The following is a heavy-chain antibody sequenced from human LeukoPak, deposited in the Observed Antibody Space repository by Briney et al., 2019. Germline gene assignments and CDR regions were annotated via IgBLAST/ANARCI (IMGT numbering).Heavy chain of an antibody. Sequence: SETLSLTCTVSGGSISSSSYYWGWIRQPPGTGLEWIGSINYSGNTFYNPSLKSRVTISVDTSKNQFSLNLSSVTAADTAVYYCARRPQSYIDVWGKGTTVTVSS. CDR1: GGSISSSSYY. V-gene: IGHV4-39*01. J-gene: IGHJ6*03. CDR2: INYSGNT. CDR3: ARRPQSYIDV.